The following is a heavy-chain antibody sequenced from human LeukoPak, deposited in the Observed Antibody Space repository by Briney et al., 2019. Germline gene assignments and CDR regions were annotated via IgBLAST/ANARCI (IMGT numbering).Heavy chain of an antibody. CDR1: GFTFSSYA. CDR2: ISGSGGST. D-gene: IGHD2-2*02. V-gene: IGHV3-23*01. CDR3: AKDGYCSSISCYRPDY. J-gene: IGHJ4*02. Sequence: GGSLRLSCAASGFTFSSYAMSWVRQAPGKGLEWVSAISGSGGSTYYADSVKGRFTISRDNSKNSLYLQMNSLRAEDTAVYYCAKDGYCSSISCYRPDYWGQGALVTVSS.